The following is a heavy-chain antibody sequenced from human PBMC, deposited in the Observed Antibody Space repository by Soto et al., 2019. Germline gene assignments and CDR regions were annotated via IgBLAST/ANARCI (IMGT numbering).Heavy chain of an antibody. D-gene: IGHD2-15*01. CDR1: GGTFSSYA. CDR2: IIPIFGTA. CDR3: ARESGHCSGGSCYSLPHY. Sequence: ASVKVSCKASGGTFSSYAISWVRQAPGQGLEWMGGIIPIFGTANYAQKFQGRVTITADESTSTAYMELSSLRSEDTAVYYCARESGHCSGGSCYSLPHYWGQGTLVTVSS. J-gene: IGHJ4*02. V-gene: IGHV1-69*13.